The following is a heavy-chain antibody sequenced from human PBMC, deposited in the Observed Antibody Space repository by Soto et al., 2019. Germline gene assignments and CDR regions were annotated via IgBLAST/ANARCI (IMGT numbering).Heavy chain of an antibody. CDR2: IYPGDSDT. CDR1: GYSFTSYW. Sequence: HGESLKISCKGSGYSFTSYWIGWVRLMPGKGLEWMGIIYPGDSDTRYSPSFQGQVTISADKSISTAYLQWSSLKASDTAMYYCARDTYYYGSGSDDAFDIWGQGTMVTVSS. V-gene: IGHV5-51*01. D-gene: IGHD3-10*01. J-gene: IGHJ3*02. CDR3: ARDTYYYGSGSDDAFDI.